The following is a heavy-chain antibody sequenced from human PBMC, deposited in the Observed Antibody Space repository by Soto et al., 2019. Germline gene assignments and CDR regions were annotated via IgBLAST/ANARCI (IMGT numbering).Heavy chain of an antibody. CDR2: IYPGDSDT. CDR1: GYSFTSYW. V-gene: IGHV5-51*01. CDR3: TRHPPSPGDAFAI. Sequence: GESLKISCKGSGYSFTSYWIGWVRQMPGKGLEWMGIIYPGDSDTRYSPSFQGQVTISADKSISTAYLQWSSLKASDTAMYYCTRHPPSPGDAFAIWRQGTMVTVSS. J-gene: IGHJ3*02.